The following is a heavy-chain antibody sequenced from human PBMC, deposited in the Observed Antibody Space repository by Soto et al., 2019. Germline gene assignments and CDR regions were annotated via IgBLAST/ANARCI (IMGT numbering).Heavy chain of an antibody. J-gene: IGHJ4*01. D-gene: IGHD3-16*01. CDR2: IYYSGTT. V-gene: IGHV4-39*01. CDR3: ARQLTWIRNANNDY. Sequence: KTSETLSLTCTVSGASIDSSTDYWGWIRQPPGKGLEWIGSIYYSGTTYYSPSLKSRVTISVDTSKNQFSLTLSSVTAADTAVYYCARQLTWIRNANNDYWGRGPLGTVSS. CDR1: GASIDSSTDY.